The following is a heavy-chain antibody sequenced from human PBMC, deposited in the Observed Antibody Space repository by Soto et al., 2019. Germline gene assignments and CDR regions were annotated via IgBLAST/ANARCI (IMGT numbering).Heavy chain of an antibody. CDR3: ARDFCGGDCSDDYYYSAMDV. J-gene: IGHJ6*02. CDR1: GGSVSSGSHY. V-gene: IGHV4-61*01. D-gene: IGHD2-21*02. CDR2: IFYSGST. Sequence: ETLSLTCTVSGGSVSSGSHYWSWIRQPPGKGLEWIGQIFYSGSTNYNPSLKSRVTISVDTSKNQFSLELSSVTAADTAVYFCARDFCGGDCSDDYYYSAMDVWGQGTTVTVSS.